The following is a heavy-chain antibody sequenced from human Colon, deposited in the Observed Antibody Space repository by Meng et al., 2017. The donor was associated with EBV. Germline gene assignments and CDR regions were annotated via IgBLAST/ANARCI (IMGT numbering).Heavy chain of an antibody. CDR1: WYPFTSFL. Sequence: QVQHVESGSELKKPGGSLKVSCQAAWYPFTSFLMNWVRHAPGQGLEWMGWININTGNPTYAQGFTGRFVFSLDTSVSTAYLQIDSLKADDTAVYYCARGNGWRFDYWGQGTLVTVSS. V-gene: IGHV7-4-1*01. CDR3: ARGNGWRFDY. D-gene: IGHD6-19*01. J-gene: IGHJ4*02. CDR2: ININTGNP.